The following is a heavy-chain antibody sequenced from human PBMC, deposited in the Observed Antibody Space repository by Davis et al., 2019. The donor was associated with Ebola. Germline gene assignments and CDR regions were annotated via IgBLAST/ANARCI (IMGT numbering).Heavy chain of an antibody. CDR1: GFTFSSYA. J-gene: IGHJ3*02. CDR3: ARVRTVVTPEDNAFDI. CDR2: MSSGGSTI. Sequence: PGGSLRLSCAASGFTFSSYAMSWVRQAPGKGLEWVSFMSSGGSTIYYADSVKGRFTISRDSAMNSLYLQMNSLRADDTAVYYCARVRTVVTPEDNAFDIWGQGTMVTVSS. D-gene: IGHD4-23*01. V-gene: IGHV3-48*03.